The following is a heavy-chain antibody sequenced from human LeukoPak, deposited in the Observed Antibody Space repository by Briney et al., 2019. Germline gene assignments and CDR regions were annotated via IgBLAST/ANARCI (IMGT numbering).Heavy chain of an antibody. Sequence: PSETLSPTCTVSGGSIGIYYWSWIRQPPGKGLEWIGYIHYSGSTNCHPSLKSRATISVDTSKNQISLKLSSVTAADTAVYYCARQRVPGYNYWSFDLWGRGTLVTVSS. CDR2: IHYSGST. V-gene: IGHV4-59*01. J-gene: IGHJ2*01. D-gene: IGHD5-24*01. CDR3: ARQRVPGYNYWSFDL. CDR1: GGSIGIYY.